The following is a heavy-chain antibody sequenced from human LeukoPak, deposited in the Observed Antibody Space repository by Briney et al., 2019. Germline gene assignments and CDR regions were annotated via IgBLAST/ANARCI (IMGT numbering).Heavy chain of an antibody. D-gene: IGHD3-22*01. J-gene: IGHJ4*02. CDR3: ARDRVDNYYDSSAPSDY. CDR1: GYTFTSYG. Sequence: ASVKVSCKASGYTFTSYGISWVRQAPGQGLEWMGWISAYNGNTNYAQKLQGRVTMTTDTSTSTAYMELRSLRSDDTAVYYCARDRVDNYYDSSAPSDYWGQGTLVTVSS. CDR2: ISAYNGNT. V-gene: IGHV1-18*01.